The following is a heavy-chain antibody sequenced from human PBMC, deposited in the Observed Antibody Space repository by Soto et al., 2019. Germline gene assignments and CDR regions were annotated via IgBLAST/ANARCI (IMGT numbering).Heavy chain of an antibody. Sequence: QVQLVESGGGVVQPGRSLRLSCAASGFTFSSYAMHWVRQAPGKGLEWVAVISYDGSNKYYADSVKGRFTISRDNSKNTLYLQMSSLRAEDTAVYYCARGEIVVVVAAKGNRFDPWGQGTLVTVSS. J-gene: IGHJ5*02. CDR1: GFTFSSYA. D-gene: IGHD2-15*01. V-gene: IGHV3-30-3*01. CDR3: ARGEIVVVVAAKGNRFDP. CDR2: ISYDGSNK.